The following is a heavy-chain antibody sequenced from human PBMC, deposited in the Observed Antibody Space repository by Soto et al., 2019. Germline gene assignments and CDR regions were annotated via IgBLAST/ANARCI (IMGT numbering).Heavy chain of an antibody. CDR2: IYHSGST. Sequence: QVQLQESGPGLVKPSGTLSLTCAVSGGSISSSNWWSWVRQPPGKGLEWIGEIYHSGSTNYNPSLKSRVTISVDKSKNQFSLKLSSVTAADTAVYYCARDSGQNPSDISGYDFDYWGQGTLVTVSS. CDR3: ARDSGQNPSDISGYDFDY. J-gene: IGHJ4*02. V-gene: IGHV4-4*02. CDR1: GGSISSSNW. D-gene: IGHD3-22*01.